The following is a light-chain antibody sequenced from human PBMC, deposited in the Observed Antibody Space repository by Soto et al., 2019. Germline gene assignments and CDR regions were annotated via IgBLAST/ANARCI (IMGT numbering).Light chain of an antibody. CDR1: QSVSSY. J-gene: IGKJ3*01. Sequence: EIVLTQSPATLSLSPGERATLSCRASQSVSSYLAWYQQKPGQAPRLLIYGASSRATGIPARFSGSGSGTDFTLTISRLEPEDFAVYYCQQYGSSPFTFGPGTKVD. CDR3: QQYGSSPFT. V-gene: IGKV3-20*01. CDR2: GAS.